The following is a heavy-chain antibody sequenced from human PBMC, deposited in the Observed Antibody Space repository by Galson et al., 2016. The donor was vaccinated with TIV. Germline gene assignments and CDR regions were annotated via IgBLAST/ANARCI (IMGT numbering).Heavy chain of an antibody. CDR3: GRTLFDEGSGYHVDY. Sequence: PALVKPTQTLTLTCTFSGFSLRTSGMCVSWIRQPPGKALEWLARIAWEDDKYYSIFLKTRLTISKDTAKNQVVLTMTNMDPVDTGTYYCGRTLFDEGSGYHVDYWGQGTLVTVSS. CDR1: GFSLRTSGMC. V-gene: IGHV2-70*11. D-gene: IGHD6-19*01. CDR2: IAWEDDK. J-gene: IGHJ4*02.